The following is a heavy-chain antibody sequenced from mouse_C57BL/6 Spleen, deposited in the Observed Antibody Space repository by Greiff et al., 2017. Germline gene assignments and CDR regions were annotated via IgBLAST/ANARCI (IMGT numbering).Heavy chain of an antibody. J-gene: IGHJ4*01. Sequence: VKLQESGPGLVQPSQSLSITCTVSGFSLTSYGVHWVRQSPGKGLEWLGVIWSGGSTDYNAAFISRLSISKDNSKSQVFFKMNSLQADDTAIYYCARKNLPYAMDYWGQGTSVTVSS. V-gene: IGHV2-2*01. CDR2: IWSGGST. CDR1: GFSLTSYG. CDR3: ARKNLPYAMDY.